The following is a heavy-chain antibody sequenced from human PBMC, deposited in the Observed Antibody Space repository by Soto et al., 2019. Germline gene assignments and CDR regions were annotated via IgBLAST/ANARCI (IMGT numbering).Heavy chain of an antibody. D-gene: IGHD3-10*01. J-gene: IGHJ5*02. V-gene: IGHV4-59*01. CDR2: IYYSGST. CDR3: ARAYGSGSYYKGWFDP. CDR1: GGSISSYY. Sequence: QVQLQESGPGLVKPSETLSLTCTVSGGSISSYYWSWIRQPPGKGLEWIGYIYYSGSTNYNPSLKSRVTISVDPSKNQFSLKLSSVTAADTAVYYCARAYGSGSYYKGWFDPWGQGTLVTVSS.